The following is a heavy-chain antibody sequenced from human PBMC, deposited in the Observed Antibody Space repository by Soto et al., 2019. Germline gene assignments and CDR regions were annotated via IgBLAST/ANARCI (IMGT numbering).Heavy chain of an antibody. Sequence: PGGSLILSCAAAGFPLSNYAVNWVRQAPGKGLEWVSYISSDSRYIYHGDSGKGRFTISRDNARNSVYLQMNSLRDEDTAVYYCARIKLVDFFFINVDVYDMDVWGQGTPVTVS. J-gene: IGHJ6*02. CDR1: GFPLSNYA. CDR2: ISSDSRYI. V-gene: IGHV3-21*01. D-gene: IGHD2-15*01. CDR3: ARIKLVDFFFINVDVYDMDV.